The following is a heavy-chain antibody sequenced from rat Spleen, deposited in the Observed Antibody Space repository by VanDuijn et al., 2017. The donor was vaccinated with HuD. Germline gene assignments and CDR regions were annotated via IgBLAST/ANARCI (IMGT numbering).Heavy chain of an antibody. CDR2: ISTGGVNT. D-gene: IGHD1-11*01. Sequence: EVQLVESGGGLVQPGRSMKLSCAASGFTFSNYYMAWVRQAPTKGLEWVASISTGGVNTYYRDSVKGRFTISRDNAKSTLYLQMDSLRSEDTATYYCAREDYGGYSLDYWGQGTLVTVSS. J-gene: IGHJ3*01. V-gene: IGHV5-25*01. CDR3: AREDYGGYSLDY. CDR1: GFTFSNYY.